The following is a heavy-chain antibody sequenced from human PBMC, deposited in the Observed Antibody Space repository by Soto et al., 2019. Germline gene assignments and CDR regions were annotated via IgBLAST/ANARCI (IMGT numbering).Heavy chain of an antibody. CDR1: GGSISSYY. D-gene: IGHD5-12*01. V-gene: IGHV4-59*01. J-gene: IGHJ6*02. CDR3: ARVIGGYDYYYYYGMDV. Sequence: QVQLQESGPGLVKPSETLSLTCTVSGGSISSYYWSWIRQPPGKGLGWIGYIYYRGSTNYNPSLKSRVTISVATSKNQFSLKLSSVTAADTAVYYCARVIGGYDYYYYYGMDVWGQGTTVTGSS. CDR2: IYYRGST.